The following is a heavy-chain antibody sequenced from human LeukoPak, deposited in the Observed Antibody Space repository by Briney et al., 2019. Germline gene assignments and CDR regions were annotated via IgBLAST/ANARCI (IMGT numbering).Heavy chain of an antibody. V-gene: IGHV1-18*01. D-gene: IGHD1-26*01. CDR2: ISAYNGNT. CDR3: ARDLVQWELNWRWFDP. Sequence: GASVKVSCEASGYTFTNYGISWVRQAPGQGLEWMGWISAYNGNTNYAQKLQGRVTMTTDTSTSTAYMELRSLRSDDTAVYYCARDLVQWELNWRWFDPWGQGTLLTVSS. CDR1: GYTFTNYG. J-gene: IGHJ5*02.